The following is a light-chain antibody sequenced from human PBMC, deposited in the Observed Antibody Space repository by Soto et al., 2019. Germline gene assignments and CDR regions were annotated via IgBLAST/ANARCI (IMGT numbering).Light chain of an antibody. J-gene: IGKJ1*01. V-gene: IGKV3-20*01. CDR2: GAS. CDR1: QSVSSSY. Sequence: EIVLTQSPGTLSLSPGERATLSCRASQSVSSSYLAWYQQTPGQAPRLLIDGASSRATGITDRFSGSGSETDFTLTISRLEPEDFAVYYCQQYGSSPRTFGQGTKVEIK. CDR3: QQYGSSPRT.